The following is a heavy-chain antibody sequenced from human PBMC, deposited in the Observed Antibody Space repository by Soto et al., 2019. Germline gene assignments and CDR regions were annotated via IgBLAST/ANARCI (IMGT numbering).Heavy chain of an antibody. V-gene: IGHV4-34*01. D-gene: IGHD7-27*01. J-gene: IGHJ6*03. CDR3: ASSRSGRGEFYFYYMDV. Sequence: ETLSLTCAIYGGSFSGYYWTVIRQSPGKGLEWIGEISHTGSTHYNPSLKSRVTMSVDTAKTQFSLKMTSVTAADTAVYFCASSRSGRGEFYFYYMDVWGAGTPVTVSS. CDR2: ISHTGST. CDR1: GGSFSGYY.